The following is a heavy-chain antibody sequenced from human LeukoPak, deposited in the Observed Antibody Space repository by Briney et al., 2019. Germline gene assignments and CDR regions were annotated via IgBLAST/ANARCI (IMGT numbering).Heavy chain of an antibody. J-gene: IGHJ4*02. Sequence: GSLRLSCAGSGFTFSDFWMTWVRQTPGKGLEWIGEINHSGRTNYNPPLKSRVTLSVDTSKNQFSLKLRSVTAADTAVYYCARLGYYGSGSAPADYWGQGTLVTVSS. D-gene: IGHD3-10*01. CDR2: INHSGRT. CDR3: ARLGYYGSGSAPADY. CDR1: GFTFSDFW. V-gene: IGHV4-34*01.